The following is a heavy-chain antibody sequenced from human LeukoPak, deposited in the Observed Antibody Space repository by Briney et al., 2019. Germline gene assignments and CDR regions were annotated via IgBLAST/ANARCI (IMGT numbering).Heavy chain of an antibody. J-gene: IGHJ4*02. D-gene: IGHD4-17*01. Sequence: ASVKVSCKASGGTFSSYAISWVRQAPGQGLEWMGRIIPILGIANYAQKFQGRVTITADKSTSTAYMELSSLRSEDTAVYYCARVSTTVNYSYYFDYWGQGTLVTVSS. CDR3: ARVSTTVNYSYYFDY. CDR2: IIPILGIA. CDR1: GGTFSSYA. V-gene: IGHV1-69*04.